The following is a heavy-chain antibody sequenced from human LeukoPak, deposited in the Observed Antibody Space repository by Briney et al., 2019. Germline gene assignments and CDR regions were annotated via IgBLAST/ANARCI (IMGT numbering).Heavy chain of an antibody. V-gene: IGHV1-69*13. CDR3: ARDTKNYYDSSGYFGAFDI. Sequence: SVKVSCKASGGTFSSYAISWVRQAPGQGLEWMGGIIPIFGTANYAQKFKGRVTITADESTSTAYMELSSLRSEDTAVYYCARDTKNYYDSSGYFGAFDIWGQGTMVTVSS. D-gene: IGHD3-22*01. CDR1: GGTFSSYA. CDR2: IIPIFGTA. J-gene: IGHJ3*02.